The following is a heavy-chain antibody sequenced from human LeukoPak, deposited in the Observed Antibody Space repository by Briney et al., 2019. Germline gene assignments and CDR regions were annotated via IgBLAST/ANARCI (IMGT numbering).Heavy chain of an antibody. D-gene: IGHD5-12*01. CDR3: AKDREYSGYEYFDY. V-gene: IGHV3-30*02. CDR2: IRYDGSNK. J-gene: IGHJ4*02. Sequence: PGGTLRLSCAASGFTFRSYGMHWVREAPGKGLEGGAFIRYDGSNKNYADSAKGRFTISRDHSKNTLYLQMNSLRAQDAAVYYCAKDREYSGYEYFDYWGQGTLVTASS. CDR1: GFTFRSYG.